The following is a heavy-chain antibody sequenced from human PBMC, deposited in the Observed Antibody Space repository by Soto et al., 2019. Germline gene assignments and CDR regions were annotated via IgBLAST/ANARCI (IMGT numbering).Heavy chain of an antibody. J-gene: IGHJ3*02. Sequence: QVQLVQSGAEVKKPGASVKVSCKASGYSFLSYDISWVRQAPGQGLEWMGWISTDNGNTNYAQKVQGRVTMTTDTSTRTAYMELRSLRSADTAVYYCARGMDDEFDIWGQGTMVTVSS. CDR3: ARGMDDEFDI. CDR1: GYSFLSYD. CDR2: ISTDNGNT. V-gene: IGHV1-18*01.